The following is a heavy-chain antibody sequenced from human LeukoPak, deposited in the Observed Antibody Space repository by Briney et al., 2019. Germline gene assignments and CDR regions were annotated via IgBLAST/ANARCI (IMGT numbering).Heavy chain of an antibody. CDR3: AKSDNPWEPVNPFDY. CDR1: EFTLDDYS. Sequence: PGGSLRLSCAASEFTLDDYSMRWVRQAPGKGLEWVSLISWDGGATYYADSVKGRFTISRDNSKNSLYLQMNSLRTEDTAVYYCAKSDNPWEPVNPFDYWGQGTLVTVSS. J-gene: IGHJ4*02. CDR2: ISWDGGAT. V-gene: IGHV3-43*01. D-gene: IGHD1-26*01.